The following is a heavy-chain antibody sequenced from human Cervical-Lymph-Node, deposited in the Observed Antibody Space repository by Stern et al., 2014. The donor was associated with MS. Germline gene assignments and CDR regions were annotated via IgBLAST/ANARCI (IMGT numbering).Heavy chain of an antibody. CDR3: ARDTSSPERSDW. D-gene: IGHD1-1*01. CDR2: ITNVGIT. Sequence: EVQMVESGGGVIQPGGSLRLSCTASGFTVSRDYMTWVRQAPGTGLEWVSLITNVGITLYTDSVKGRFTISRDDSKNTVYLHMTSLRAEDTAMYYCARDTSSPERSDWWGQGTLVTVSS. CDR1: GFTVSRDY. V-gene: IGHV3-53*01. J-gene: IGHJ4*02.